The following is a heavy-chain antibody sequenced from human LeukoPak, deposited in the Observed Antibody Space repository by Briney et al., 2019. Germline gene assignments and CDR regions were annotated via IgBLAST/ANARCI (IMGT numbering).Heavy chain of an antibody. CDR1: GFTLSYYG. V-gene: IGHV3-30*02. Sequence: PGGSLRLSCAASGFTLSYYGMHGVRQAPGKGLEGVAFIENDESDKYYADSVKGRFTISRDNSKNTLYLQMNGLRAEDTAVYYCAKDGYCSGGSCYPKHFDYWGQGTLVTVSS. CDR2: IENDESDK. CDR3: AKDGYCSGGSCYPKHFDY. J-gene: IGHJ4*02. D-gene: IGHD2-15*01.